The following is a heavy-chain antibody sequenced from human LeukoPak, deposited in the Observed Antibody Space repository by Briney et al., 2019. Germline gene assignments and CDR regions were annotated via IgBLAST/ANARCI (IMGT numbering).Heavy chain of an antibody. D-gene: IGHD3-22*01. Sequence: ASVKVSCKASGGTFSSYAISWVRQAPGQGLEWMGGIIPIFGTANYAQKFQGRVTITADESTSTAYMELSSLRSEDTAVYYCARSTYYYDSSGQAEFDYWGQGTLVTVSS. CDR1: GGTFSSYA. CDR3: ARSTYYYDSSGQAEFDY. V-gene: IGHV1-69*13. CDR2: IIPIFGTA. J-gene: IGHJ4*02.